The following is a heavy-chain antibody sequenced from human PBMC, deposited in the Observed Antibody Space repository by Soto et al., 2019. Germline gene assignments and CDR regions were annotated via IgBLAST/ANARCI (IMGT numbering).Heavy chain of an antibody. V-gene: IGHV3-48*03. CDR2: ISVSGRTI. D-gene: IGHD3-9*01. Sequence: VEVVESGGDLVQPGGSLTLACAASGFNFKSYEMNWDRQAPGKGREWISYISVSGRTIYYADSVKVRMNISRDNAKNLVLLQMDSLSYEDTAIDYGAIRAVIYYDALPGYEEAGMNFWGEGTTVTVSS. CDR3: AIRAVIYYDALPGYEEAGMNF. CDR1: GFNFKSYE. J-gene: IGHJ6*02.